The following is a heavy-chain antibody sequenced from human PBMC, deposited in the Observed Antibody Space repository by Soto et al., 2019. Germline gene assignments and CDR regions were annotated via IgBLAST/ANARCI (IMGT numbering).Heavy chain of an antibody. J-gene: IGHJ6*03. CDR1: GFTFSDYY. D-gene: IGHD5-18*01. V-gene: IGHV3-11*01. CDR2: ISSSGSTI. CDR3: ARDRATQVDTARVTPRYYYYMDV. Sequence: GGSLRLSCAASGFTFSDYYMSWIRQAPGKGLEWVSYISSSGSTIYYADSVKGRFTSSRDNAKNSLYLQMNSMRAEDTAVYYFARDRATQVDTARVTPRYYYYMDVWGKGTTVTVSS.